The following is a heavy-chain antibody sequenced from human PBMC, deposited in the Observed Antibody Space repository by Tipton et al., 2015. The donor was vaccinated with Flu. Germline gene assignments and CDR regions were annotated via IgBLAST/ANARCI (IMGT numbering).Heavy chain of an antibody. V-gene: IGHV3-72*01. J-gene: IGHJ4*02. CDR2: VRNKANTYTT. CDR3: ARGLTCFDFWNGYYFDY. CDR1: GFTFSDHH. D-gene: IGHD3-3*01. Sequence: SLRLSCAASGFTFSDHHMDWVRQAPGKGLEWVGRVRNKANTYTTEYAPSVTGRFTISRDDSEDSLFLQMNSLKIDDTAVYYCARGLTCFDFWNGYYFDYWGQGALVTVSS.